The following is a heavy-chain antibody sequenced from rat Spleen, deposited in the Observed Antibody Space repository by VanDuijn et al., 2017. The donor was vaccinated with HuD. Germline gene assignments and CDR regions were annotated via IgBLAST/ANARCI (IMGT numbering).Heavy chain of an antibody. CDR1: GFTFSDYN. CDR2: ISYDGSST. Sequence: EVQLVESGGGLVQPGRSMKLSCAASGFTFSDYNMAWVRQAPKKGLEWVATISYDGSSTYYRDSVKGRFTISRDNAKSTLYLQMNSLRSEDTATYYCARQVRGTDYWGQGVMVTVSS. V-gene: IGHV5-7*01. J-gene: IGHJ2*01. D-gene: IGHD4-3*01. CDR3: ARQVRGTDY.